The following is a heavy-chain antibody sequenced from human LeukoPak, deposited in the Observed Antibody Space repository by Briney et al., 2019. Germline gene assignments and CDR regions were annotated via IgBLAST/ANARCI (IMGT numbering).Heavy chain of an antibody. CDR2: IHYSGNT. CDR3: ARENNDYGGKKAFDY. CDR1: GGSSRSGDYF. Sequence: SQTVPLTCAVSGGSSRSGDYFWTWIRQPPGKGLEWIGHIHYSGNTYYNPSLKSRVSISVDTSKNQFSLKLSSVTAADTAVYYCARENNDYGGKKAFDYGGVATLATVSS. D-gene: IGHD4-23*01. V-gene: IGHV4-30-4*01. J-gene: IGHJ4*02.